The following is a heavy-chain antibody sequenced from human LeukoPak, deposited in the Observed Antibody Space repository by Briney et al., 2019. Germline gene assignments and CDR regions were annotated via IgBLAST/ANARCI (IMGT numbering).Heavy chain of an antibody. J-gene: IGHJ5*02. CDR2: INPNSGGT. Sequence: ASVKVSCKASGYTFTDYYMHWVRQAPGQGLEWMGWINPNSGGTNYAQKFQGRVTMTRDTSISTAYMELSRLRSDDTAVYYCARELGYCTNGVCYNNWFDPWGQGTLVTVSS. CDR1: GYTFTDYY. V-gene: IGHV1-2*02. D-gene: IGHD2-8*01. CDR3: ARELGYCTNGVCYNNWFDP.